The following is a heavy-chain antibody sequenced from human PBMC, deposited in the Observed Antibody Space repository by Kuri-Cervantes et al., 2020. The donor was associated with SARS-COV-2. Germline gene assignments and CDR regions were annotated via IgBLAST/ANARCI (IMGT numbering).Heavy chain of an antibody. Sequence: GGFLRLSCKASGYTFTDYYMHWVRQAPGQGLEWMGWMNPNSGGTNSAQKFQGWVIMTRDTSITTAYMELSRLRSDDTAVYYCARGPSWNYIWGTYRGGWDTFDIWGQGTMVTVSS. V-gene: IGHV1-2*04. CDR3: ARGPSWNYIWGTYRGGWDTFDI. J-gene: IGHJ3*02. CDR1: GYTFTDYY. CDR2: MNPNSGGT. D-gene: IGHD3-16*02.